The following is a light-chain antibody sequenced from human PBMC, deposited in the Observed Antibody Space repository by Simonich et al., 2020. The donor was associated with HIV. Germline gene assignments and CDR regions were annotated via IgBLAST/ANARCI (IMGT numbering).Light chain of an antibody. J-gene: IGLJ3*02. CDR1: SSDIGTYNY. CDR2: DVN. Sequence: HSALTQPASVSGSPGQSITISCTGTSSDIGTYNYCSCYQHPPGKAPKLVIYDVNKRPSGFSNRFSASNSGNTASLTISGLQAEDEGDYYCSSYTSSSTWVFGGGTKLTVL. CDR3: SSYTSSSTWV. V-gene: IGLV2-14*03.